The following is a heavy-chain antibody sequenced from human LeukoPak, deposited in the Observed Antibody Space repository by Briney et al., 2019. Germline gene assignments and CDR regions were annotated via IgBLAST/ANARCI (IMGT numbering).Heavy chain of an antibody. Sequence: SETLSLTCTVSGGSISSGTYYWSWIRQPAGKGLEWIGRISASGSTYYNPSLKSRVTISVDRSKNQFSLKLSSVTAADTAVYYCARDSGYDRVFDYWGQGTLVTVSS. V-gene: IGHV4-61*02. D-gene: IGHD5-12*01. J-gene: IGHJ4*02. CDR2: ISASGST. CDR1: GGSISSGTYY. CDR3: ARDSGYDRVFDY.